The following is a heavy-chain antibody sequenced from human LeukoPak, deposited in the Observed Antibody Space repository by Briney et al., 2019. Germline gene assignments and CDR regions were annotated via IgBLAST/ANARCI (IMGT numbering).Heavy chain of an antibody. Sequence: SETLSLTCSVSGGSIRSDYRSWIRQPPGKGLEWIGYVHHSGTTNYNPSLKSRVTMSLDPSRNQFSLKLRSVTAADMAVYYCARLRVYYFDYWGQGTLVTVSS. V-gene: IGHV4-59*01. CDR2: VHHSGTT. CDR3: ARLRVYYFDY. CDR1: GGSIRSDY. J-gene: IGHJ4*02.